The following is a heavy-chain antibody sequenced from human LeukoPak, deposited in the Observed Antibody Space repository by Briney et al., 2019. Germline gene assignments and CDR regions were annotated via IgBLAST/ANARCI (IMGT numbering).Heavy chain of an antibody. CDR2: INYSGST. V-gene: IGHV4-39*07. D-gene: IGHD2-8*02. CDR1: GGSIKNDSFY. Sequence: SETLSLTCTVSGGSIKNDSFYWGWIRQPPGKGLEWIGSINYSGSTYYNPSLKSRVTTSVDTSKNQFSLNLSSVTAADTAVYYCARDYVVDTTLVAFFDYWGQGILVTVSS. J-gene: IGHJ4*02. CDR3: ARDYVVDTTLVAFFDY.